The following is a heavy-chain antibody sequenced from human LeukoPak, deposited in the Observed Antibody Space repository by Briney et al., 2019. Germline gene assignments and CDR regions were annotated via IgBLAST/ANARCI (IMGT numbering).Heavy chain of an antibody. CDR2: ISGDGGST. V-gene: IGHV3-43*02. CDR3: AKDIYDYYDSSSYTD. CDR1: GFTFDDYA. D-gene: IGHD3-22*01. Sequence: GGSLRLSCAASGFTFDDYAMHWVRQAPGKGLEWVSLISGDGGSTYYADSVKGRFTISRDNSKNSLYLQMNSLRTEDTALYYCAKDIYDYYDSSSYTDWGQGTLVTVSS. J-gene: IGHJ4*02.